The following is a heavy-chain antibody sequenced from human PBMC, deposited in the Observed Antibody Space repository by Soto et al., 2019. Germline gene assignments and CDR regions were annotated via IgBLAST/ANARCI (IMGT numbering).Heavy chain of an antibody. CDR1: GFTSSSYW. J-gene: IGHJ4*02. V-gene: IGHV3-74*01. Sequence: PGGSLRLSCAASGFTSSSYWMHWVRQAPGKGLVWVSRINGDGITTTYADSVKGRFIISRDNSKNMLYLQMNSLTAEDTVVYYCARPRYDGSGTPFDHWGQGTLVTVSS. D-gene: IGHD3-22*01. CDR3: ARPRYDGSGTPFDH. CDR2: INGDGITT.